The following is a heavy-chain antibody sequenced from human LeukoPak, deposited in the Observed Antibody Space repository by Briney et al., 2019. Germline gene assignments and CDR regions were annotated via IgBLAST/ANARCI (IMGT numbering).Heavy chain of an antibody. CDR3: VRRHGDYEVSFDY. V-gene: IGHV4-39*07. CDR2: IYHTGST. D-gene: IGHD4-17*01. Sequence: SETLSLTCTVSGGFISSSGYYWGWIRQPPGKGLEWIGSIYHTGSTYYSPSLKSRLTLSVDTSKNQFSLKLSSVTAADTAMYYCVRRHGDYEVSFDYWGQGTLVTVSS. CDR1: GGFISSSGYY. J-gene: IGHJ4*02.